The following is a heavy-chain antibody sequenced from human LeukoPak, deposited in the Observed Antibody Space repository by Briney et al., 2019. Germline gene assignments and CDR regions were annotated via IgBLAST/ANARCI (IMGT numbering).Heavy chain of an antibody. CDR3: AKGVLAARPPHDYYGMDV. D-gene: IGHD6-6*01. J-gene: IGHJ6*02. CDR2: ISYDGSNK. V-gene: IGHV3-30-3*01. CDR1: GFTFSSYA. Sequence: PGGSLRLSCAASGFTFSSYAMHWVRQAPGKGLEWVAVISYDGSNKYYADSVKGRFTISRDNSKNTLYLQMNSLRAEDTAVYYCAKGVLAARPPHDYYGMDVWGQGTTVTVSS.